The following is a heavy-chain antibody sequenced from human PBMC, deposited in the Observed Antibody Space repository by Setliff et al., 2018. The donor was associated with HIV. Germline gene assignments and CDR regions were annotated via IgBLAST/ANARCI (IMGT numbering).Heavy chain of an antibody. J-gene: IGHJ4*02. V-gene: IGHV4-38-2*01. Sequence: SETLSLTCAVSGYSISSGHYWGWIRQPPGKGLEWIGSIYHSGTTYDNPSLKSRVTISVDTSKNQFSLKLSSVTAADTAVYYCARVSSSYYFLGAFDSWGQGTLVTVSS. CDR2: IYHSGTT. D-gene: IGHD6-13*01. CDR3: ARVSSSYYFLGAFDS. CDR1: GYSISSGHY.